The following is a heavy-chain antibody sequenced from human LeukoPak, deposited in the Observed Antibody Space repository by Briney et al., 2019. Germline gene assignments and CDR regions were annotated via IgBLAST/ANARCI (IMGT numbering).Heavy chain of an antibody. J-gene: IGHJ4*02. CDR2: ISAYNGNT. CDR1: GYTFTSYG. Sequence: GASVKVSCKASGYTFTSYGISWVRQAPGQGLEWMGWISAYNGNTNYAQKLQGRVTMTTDTSTSTAYMELRSLRSDDTAVYYCARDAGFPSAAGTGGGFDYWGQGTLVTVSS. V-gene: IGHV1-18*01. D-gene: IGHD6-13*01. CDR3: ARDAGFPSAAGTGGGFDY.